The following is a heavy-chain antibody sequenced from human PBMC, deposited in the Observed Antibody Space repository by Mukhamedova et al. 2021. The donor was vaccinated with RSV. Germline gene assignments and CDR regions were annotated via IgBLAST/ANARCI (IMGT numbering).Heavy chain of an antibody. Sequence: ISGSGSTIYYADSVKGRFTISRDNAKNSLYLQMNSLRAGDTAIYYCAREVRMATAGTGNWFDPWGQGTLVAVSS. D-gene: IGHD6-13*01. CDR3: AREVRMATAGTGNWFDP. CDR2: ISGSGSTI. J-gene: IGHJ5*02. V-gene: IGHV3-48*03.